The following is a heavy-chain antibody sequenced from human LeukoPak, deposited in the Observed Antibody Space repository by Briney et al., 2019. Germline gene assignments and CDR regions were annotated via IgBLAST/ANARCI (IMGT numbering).Heavy chain of an antibody. CDR1: NGSITSSRYY. Sequence: SETLSLNCTVSNGSITSSRYYWGWLRHPPGKGLEWIGSVNYSRGAYYNPSLKSRPTMAVDTSKNQFSLKLTSVTAADTAVYYCARPHCSSANCYGGGFDSWGQGTLVTVSS. D-gene: IGHD2-2*01. CDR3: ARPHCSSANCYGGGFDS. CDR2: VNYSRGA. V-gene: IGHV4-39*01. J-gene: IGHJ4*02.